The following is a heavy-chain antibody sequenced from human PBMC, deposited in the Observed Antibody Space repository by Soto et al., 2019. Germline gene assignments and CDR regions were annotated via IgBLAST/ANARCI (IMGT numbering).Heavy chain of an antibody. CDR1: GFTFSSYA. D-gene: IGHD3-10*01. J-gene: IGHJ6*02. CDR3: ARDRGAMASRGMDV. V-gene: IGHV3-30-3*01. CDR2: ISYDGSNK. Sequence: TGGSLRLSCAASGFTFSSYAMHWVRQAPGKGLEWVAVISYDGSNKYYADSVKGRFTISRDNSKNTLYLQMNSLRAEDTAVYYCARDRGAMASRGMDVWGQGTTVTVSS.